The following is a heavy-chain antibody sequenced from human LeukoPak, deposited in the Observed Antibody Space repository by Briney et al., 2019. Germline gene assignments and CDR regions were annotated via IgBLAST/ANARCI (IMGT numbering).Heavy chain of an antibody. V-gene: IGHV1-2*02. CDR2: INPNSGGT. Sequence: ASVKVSCKASGYTFTGYYMHWVRQAPGQGLEWMGWINPNSGGTNYAQKFQGRVTMTRDTSISTAYMELSRLRSDDTAVYYCARDLQPRYFDWFGCDYWGQGTLVTVSS. CDR1: GYTFTGYY. D-gene: IGHD3-9*01. CDR3: ARDLQPRYFDWFGCDY. J-gene: IGHJ4*02.